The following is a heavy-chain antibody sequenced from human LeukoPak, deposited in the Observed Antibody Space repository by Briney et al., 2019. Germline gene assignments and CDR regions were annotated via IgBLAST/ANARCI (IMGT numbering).Heavy chain of an antibody. CDR2: ISWNSGSI. CDR3: AKDTGSGSYYVIDY. D-gene: IGHD1-26*01. V-gene: IGHV3-9*01. CDR1: GFTFSSYG. Sequence: GRSLRLSCAASGFTFSSYGMHWVRQAPGKGLEWVSGISWNSGSIGYADSVKGRFTISRDNAKNSLYLQMNSLRAEDTALYYCAKDTGSGSYYVIDYWGQGTLVTVSS. J-gene: IGHJ4*02.